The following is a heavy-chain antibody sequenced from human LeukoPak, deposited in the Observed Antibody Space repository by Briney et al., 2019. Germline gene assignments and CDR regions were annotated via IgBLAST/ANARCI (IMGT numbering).Heavy chain of an antibody. V-gene: IGHV1-2*02. CDR3: ARLRFLEWSDAFDI. D-gene: IGHD3-3*01. Sequence: ASVKVSCKASGYTFTGYYMHWVRQAPGQGLEWMGWINPNSGGTNYAQKFQGRVTMTRDTSIGTAYMELSRLRSDDTAVYYCARLRFLEWSDAFDIWGQGTMVTVSS. CDR2: INPNSGGT. J-gene: IGHJ3*02. CDR1: GYTFTGYY.